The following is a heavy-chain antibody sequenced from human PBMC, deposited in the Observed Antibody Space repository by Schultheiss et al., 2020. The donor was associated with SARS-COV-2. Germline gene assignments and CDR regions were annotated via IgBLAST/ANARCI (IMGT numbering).Heavy chain of an antibody. CDR1: GFPFRGDA. V-gene: IGHV3-66*01. Sequence: GGSLRLSCGGSGFPFRGDAMGWVRQAPGKGLEWVSVIYSGGSTYYADSVKGRFTISRDNSKNTLYLQMNSLRAEDTAVYYCARDLYTGFVDYWGQGTLVTVSS. J-gene: IGHJ4*02. D-gene: IGHD2-2*02. CDR2: IYSGGST. CDR3: ARDLYTGFVDY.